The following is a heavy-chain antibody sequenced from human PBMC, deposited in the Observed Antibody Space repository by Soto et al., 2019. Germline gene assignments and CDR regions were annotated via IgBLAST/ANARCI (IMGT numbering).Heavy chain of an antibody. D-gene: IGHD5-12*01. CDR3: ARDLGGYNPPLEY. Sequence: GWSLRLSCAASGFTFSSYSMNWVRQAPGKGLEWVSSISSSSSYIYYADSVKGRFTISRDNAKNSLYLQMNSLRSEDTAVYYCARDLGGYNPPLEYWGKGTLVTVSS. J-gene: IGHJ4*02. V-gene: IGHV3-21*04. CDR1: GFTFSSYS. CDR2: ISSSSSYI.